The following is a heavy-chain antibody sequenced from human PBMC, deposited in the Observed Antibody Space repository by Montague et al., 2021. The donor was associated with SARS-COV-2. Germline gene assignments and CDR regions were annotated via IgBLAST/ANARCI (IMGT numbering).Heavy chain of an antibody. J-gene: IGHJ4*02. V-gene: IGHV4-59*01. CDR3: ARGLLGYSGSWDQ. CDR1: GDSIASYY. Sequence: SETLSLTCAVSGDSIASYYWSCIRQPPGKGLEWIAYIYNSATTKYNPSLKSRVTISEETSQNQVSLNLNSVTAADTAVYYCARGLLGYSGSWDQWGQGTLVTVAS. CDR2: IYNSATT. D-gene: IGHD6-13*01.